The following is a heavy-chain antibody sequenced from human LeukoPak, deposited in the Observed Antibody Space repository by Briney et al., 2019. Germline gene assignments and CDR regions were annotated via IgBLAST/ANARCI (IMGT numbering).Heavy chain of an antibody. J-gene: IGHJ4*02. Sequence: PGGSLRLSCAASGFTFDDYGMSWVRQAPGKGLEWVSGINWNGGSTGYADSVKGRFTISRDNSKNTLYLQMNSLRAEDTAVYYCAKHPEIAVADTFDYWGQGTLVTVSS. CDR2: INWNGGST. D-gene: IGHD6-19*01. CDR1: GFTFDDYG. CDR3: AKHPEIAVADTFDY. V-gene: IGHV3-20*04.